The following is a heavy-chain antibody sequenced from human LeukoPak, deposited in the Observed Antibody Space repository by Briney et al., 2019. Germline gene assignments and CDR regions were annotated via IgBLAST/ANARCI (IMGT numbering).Heavy chain of an antibody. D-gene: IGHD2-8*01. V-gene: IGHV4-34*01. Sequence: PSETLSLTCAVYGGSFSGYYWSWVRQPPGKGLEWIGEINHSGSTNYNPSLKSRVTISVDTSKNQFSLKLSSVTAADTAVYYCAGGPLGTNGVSHWGQGTLVTVSS. CDR2: INHSGST. CDR3: AGGPLGTNGVSH. CDR1: GGSFSGYY. J-gene: IGHJ4*02.